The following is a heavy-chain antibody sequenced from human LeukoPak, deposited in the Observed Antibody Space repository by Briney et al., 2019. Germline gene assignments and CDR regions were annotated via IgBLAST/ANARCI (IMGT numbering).Heavy chain of an antibody. J-gene: IGHJ4*02. V-gene: IGHV1-2*02. Sequence: ASVKVSCKASGYTFTGYYIHWVRQAPGQGLEWMGWINPDSGGTNYAQNFQGRVTMTRDTSISTAYMELNRLRSDDTAVYYCARDPGGYSYGYYFDNWGQGTTVTVSS. CDR2: INPDSGGT. CDR1: GYTFTGYY. CDR3: ARDPGGYSYGYYFDN. D-gene: IGHD5-18*01.